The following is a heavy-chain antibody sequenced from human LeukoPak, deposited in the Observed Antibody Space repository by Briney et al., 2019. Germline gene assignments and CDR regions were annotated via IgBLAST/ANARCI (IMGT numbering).Heavy chain of an antibody. J-gene: IGHJ3*02. D-gene: IGHD3-22*01. Sequence: SQTLSLTCTVSGGSISSGSYYWSWIRQPAGKGLEWIGRIYTSGSTNYNPSLKSRVTISVDTSKNQFSLKLSSVTAADTAVYYCARADSSGYHDAFDIWGQGTMVTVSS. CDR3: ARADSSGYHDAFDI. CDR1: GGSISSGSYY. CDR2: IYTSGST. V-gene: IGHV4-61*02.